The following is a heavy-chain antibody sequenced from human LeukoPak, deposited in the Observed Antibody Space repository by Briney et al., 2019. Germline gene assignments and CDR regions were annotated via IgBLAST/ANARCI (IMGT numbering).Heavy chain of an antibody. CDR2: MNPNSGNT. D-gene: IGHD3-10*01. V-gene: IGHV1-8*01. Sequence: ASVKVSCKASGYTFTSYDINRVRQATGQGLEWMGWMNPNSGNTGYAQKFQGRVTMTRNTSISTAYMELSSLRSEDTAVYYCARASPNYYGSGSYYYYFDYWGQGTLVTVSS. CDR1: GYTFTSYD. J-gene: IGHJ4*02. CDR3: ARASPNYYGSGSYYYYFDY.